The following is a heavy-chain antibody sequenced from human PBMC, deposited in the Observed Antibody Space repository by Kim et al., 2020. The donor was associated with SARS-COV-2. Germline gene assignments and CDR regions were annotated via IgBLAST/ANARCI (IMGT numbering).Heavy chain of an antibody. CDR2: IIPIFGTA. V-gene: IGHV1-69*13. D-gene: IGHD2-15*01. Sequence: SVKVSCKASGGTFSSYAISWVRQAPGQGLEWMGGIIPIFGTANYAQKFQGRVTITADESTSTAYMELSSLRSEDTAVYYCARARIPEVVVVAAIIGAFDIWGQGTMVTVSS. CDR1: GGTFSSYA. CDR3: ARARIPEVVVVAAIIGAFDI. J-gene: IGHJ3*02.